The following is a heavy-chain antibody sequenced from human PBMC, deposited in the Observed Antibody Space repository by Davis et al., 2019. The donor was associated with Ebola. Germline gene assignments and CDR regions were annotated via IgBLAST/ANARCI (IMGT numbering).Heavy chain of an antibody. CDR2: IYYSGST. CDR1: GGSISSSSYY. D-gene: IGHD2-21*01. Sequence: SETLSLTCTVSGGSISSSSYYWGWIRQPPGKGLEWIGSIYYSGSTYYNPSLKSRVTISVDTSKNQFSLKLSSVTAADTAVYYCARHSTNDGVVVIAHWFDPWGQGTLVTVSS. V-gene: IGHV4-39*01. CDR3: ARHSTNDGVVVIAHWFDP. J-gene: IGHJ5*02.